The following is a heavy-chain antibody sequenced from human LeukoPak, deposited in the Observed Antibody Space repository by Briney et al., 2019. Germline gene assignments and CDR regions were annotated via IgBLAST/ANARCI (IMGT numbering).Heavy chain of an antibody. J-gene: IGHJ5*01. Sequence: PGGSLRLSCAASGFTFSSYSMNWVRQAPGKGLEWVSSISSSSSYIYYADSVKGRLTISRDTAKNTLYLQMNSLRAEDTAVYYCARDKYCSGGSCYSLDSWGQGTLVTVSS. V-gene: IGHV3-21*01. CDR3: ARDKYCSGGSCYSLDS. CDR2: ISSSSSYI. D-gene: IGHD2-15*01. CDR1: GFTFSSYS.